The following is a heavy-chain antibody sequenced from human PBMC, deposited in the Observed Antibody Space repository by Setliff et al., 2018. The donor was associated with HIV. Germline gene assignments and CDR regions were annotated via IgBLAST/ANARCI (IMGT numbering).Heavy chain of an antibody. V-gene: IGHV4-39*07. Sequence: PSETLSLTCIVSGDFISSTDSYWGWIRQPPGKGLEWIGSVYYAGGSYYNPSLKSRITISMDTSKNQFSLKLTSVTAADTSVYYCARYGPDTYQPLWSFGVWGRGTMVTVSS. CDR1: GDFISSTDSY. D-gene: IGHD3-10*01. J-gene: IGHJ2*01. CDR3: ARYGPDTYQPLWSFGV. CDR2: VYYAGGS.